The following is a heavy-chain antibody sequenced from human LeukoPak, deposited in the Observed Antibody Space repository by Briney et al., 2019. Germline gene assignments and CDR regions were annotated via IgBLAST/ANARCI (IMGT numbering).Heavy chain of an antibody. CDR2: IKSKTDGGTT. Sequence: PGGSLRLSCAASGFTFNDAWMSWVRQAPGKELEWVGRIKSKTDGGTTDYAAPVKGRFTISRDDSKKTPYLQMNSLKTEDTAVYYCTTRGGSFSIFDYWGQGTLVTVSS. CDR1: GFTFNDAW. D-gene: IGHD1-26*01. J-gene: IGHJ4*02. CDR3: TTRGGSFSIFDY. V-gene: IGHV3-15*01.